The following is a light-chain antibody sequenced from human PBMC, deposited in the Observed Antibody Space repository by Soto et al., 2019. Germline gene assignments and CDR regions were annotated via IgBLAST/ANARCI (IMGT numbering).Light chain of an antibody. J-gene: IGKJ3*01. V-gene: IGKV3-15*01. Sequence: DIVITQSPATLSVSPGQRATLSCRASQSISSNLAWYQQKPGQAPRLLIFRASTRAAGIPGRFSGSGSGTEFTLTISSLQSGDAAVYYCQQYNNWPPVFSFGPGTNVDIK. CDR3: QQYNNWPPVFS. CDR1: QSISSN. CDR2: RAS.